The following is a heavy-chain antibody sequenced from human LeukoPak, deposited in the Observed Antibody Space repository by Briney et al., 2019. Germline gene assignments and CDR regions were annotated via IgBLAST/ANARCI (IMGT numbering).Heavy chain of an antibody. CDR1: GFTFSIYA. CDR2: ISGSGGST. D-gene: IGHD3-10*01. Sequence: GSLRLSCAASGFTFSIYAMSWVRLAPGKGLEWVSGISGSGGSTYYADSVEGRFTSSRDNSNNTLYVQMNSLRVEDTAVYYCAKSGGLSGSGRLAMDVWGQGTTVTVSS. V-gene: IGHV3-23*01. J-gene: IGHJ6*02. CDR3: AKSGGLSGSGRLAMDV.